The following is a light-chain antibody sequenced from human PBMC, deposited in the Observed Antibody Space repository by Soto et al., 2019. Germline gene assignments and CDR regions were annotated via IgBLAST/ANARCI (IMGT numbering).Light chain of an antibody. CDR1: QGITTY. V-gene: IGKV1-9*01. CDR2: AAS. Sequence: DIQLTQSPSFLSASVGDRVTITCRASQGITTYLAWYQQKPGTAPKLLIYAASTLQSGVPSRFSGSGSGTQFSLTISSLQPEDSATYYCQQFNSYPFTFGPGTTVEI. J-gene: IGKJ3*01. CDR3: QQFNSYPFT.